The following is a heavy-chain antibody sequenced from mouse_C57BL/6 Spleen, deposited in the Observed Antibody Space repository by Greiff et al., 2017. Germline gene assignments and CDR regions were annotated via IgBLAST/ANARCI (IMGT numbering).Heavy chain of an antibody. J-gene: IGHJ2*01. CDR1: GYTFTSYW. CDR2: IDPSDSYT. CDR3: ARDFIATVVASDY. V-gene: IGHV1-59*01. Sequence: QVQLQQPGAELVRPGTSVKLSCKASGYTFTSYWMHWVKQRPGQGLEWIGVIDPSDSYTNYNQKFKGKATLTVDTSSSTAYMQLSSLTSEDSAVYYCARDFIATVVASDYWGQGTTLTVSS. D-gene: IGHD1-1*01.